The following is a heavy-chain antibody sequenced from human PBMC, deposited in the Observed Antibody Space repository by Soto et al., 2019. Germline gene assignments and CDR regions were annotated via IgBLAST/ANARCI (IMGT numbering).Heavy chain of an antibody. Sequence: ASVKVSCKASGYTFTSYDINWVRQATGQGLEWMGWMNPNSGNTGYAQKFQGRVTMTRNTSISTAYMELSSLRSEDTAAYYCALLGYCTNGVCYQPYYYGMDVWGQGTTVTVSS. J-gene: IGHJ6*02. D-gene: IGHD2-8*01. CDR3: ALLGYCTNGVCYQPYYYGMDV. CDR2: MNPNSGNT. V-gene: IGHV1-8*01. CDR1: GYTFTSYD.